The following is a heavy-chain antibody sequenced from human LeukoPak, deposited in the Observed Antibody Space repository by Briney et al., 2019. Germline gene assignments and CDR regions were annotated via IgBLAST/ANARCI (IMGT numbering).Heavy chain of an antibody. Sequence: SETLSLTCTVSGDSIRSYYWSWIRQPPGKGLEWIGYIYYGGSTNYNPSLRSRVSISVDTSKNQFSLRLSSVTAADTAMYYCARFEVSGWYLFDYWGRGTLVTVSS. CDR2: IYYGGST. CDR3: ARFEVSGWYLFDY. CDR1: GDSIRSYY. J-gene: IGHJ4*02. D-gene: IGHD6-19*01. V-gene: IGHV4-59*08.